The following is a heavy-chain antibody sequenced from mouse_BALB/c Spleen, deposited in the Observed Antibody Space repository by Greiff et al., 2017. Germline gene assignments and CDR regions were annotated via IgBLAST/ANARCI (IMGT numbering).Heavy chain of an antibody. CDR1: GYTFTSYW. CDR2: IYPGNSDT. J-gene: IGHJ4*01. D-gene: IGHD1-1*01. Sequence: VQLQQPGAELVKPGASVKLSCKASGYTFTSYWMHWVKQRPGQGLEWIGAIYPGNSDTSYNQKFKGKAKLTAVTSTSTAYMELSSLTNEDSAVYYCTRYYGYAMDYWGQGTSVTVSS. V-gene: IGHV1-5*01. CDR3: TRYYGYAMDY.